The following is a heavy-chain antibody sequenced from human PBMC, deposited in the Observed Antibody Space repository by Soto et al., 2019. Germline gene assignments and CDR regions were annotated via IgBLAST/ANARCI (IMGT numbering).Heavy chain of an antibody. V-gene: IGHV4-34*01. D-gene: IGHD3-3*01. CDR1: WGSFSGYC. J-gene: IGHJ4*02. Sequence: PSETLSLTCAVYWGSFSGYCWSCIRQPPRKGLEWIGEINHSGSTNYNPSLKSRVTISVDTYKKQFSLKLRSVTAADTAVYYCARAYDFWSGPRDYCGQATLVTVS. CDR3: ARAYDFWSGPRDY. CDR2: INHSGST.